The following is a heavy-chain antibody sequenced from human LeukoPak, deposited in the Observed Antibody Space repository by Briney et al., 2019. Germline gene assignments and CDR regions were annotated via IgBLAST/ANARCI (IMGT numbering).Heavy chain of an antibody. Sequence: SQTLSLTCTVSGGSISSGGYYWSWIRQHPGKGLEWIGYIYYSGSTYYNPSLKSRVTISVDTSRNQFSLKLSSVTAADTAVSYCARWSSSWKHASWEDCWGQGTLLTVSS. CDR1: GGSISSGGYY. CDR3: ARWSSSWKHASWEDC. CDR2: IYYSGST. D-gene: IGHD6-13*01. J-gene: IGHJ4*02. V-gene: IGHV4-31*03.